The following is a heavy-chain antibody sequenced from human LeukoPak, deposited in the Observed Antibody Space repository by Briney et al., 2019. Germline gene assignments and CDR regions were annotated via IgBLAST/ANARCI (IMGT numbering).Heavy chain of an antibody. CDR2: ISSSGSIT. CDR3: ARPGITAFDI. V-gene: IGHV3-48*01. J-gene: IGHJ3*02. CDR1: GFTFSSYT. D-gene: IGHD3-10*01. Sequence: GGSLRLSCAASGFTFSSYTMSWVRQAPGKGLEWVSHISSSGSITYYGDSVKGRITISRDNAKNSVSLYMNSLRAEDSAVYYCARPGITAFDIWGQGTMVTVSS.